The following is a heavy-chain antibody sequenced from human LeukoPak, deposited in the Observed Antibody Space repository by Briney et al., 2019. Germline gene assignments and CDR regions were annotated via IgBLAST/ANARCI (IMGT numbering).Heavy chain of an antibody. Sequence: GGSLRLSCAASGFTFSSYWMHWVRQAPGKGLVWVSRINSDGSSTSYADSVKGRFTISRDNAKNTLYLQMNSLRAEDTAVYYCARAGGSGSSHYYYYYMDVWGKGTTVTVSS. CDR2: INSDGSST. D-gene: IGHD3-10*01. CDR1: GFTFSSYW. J-gene: IGHJ6*03. V-gene: IGHV3-74*01. CDR3: ARAGGSGSSHYYYYYMDV.